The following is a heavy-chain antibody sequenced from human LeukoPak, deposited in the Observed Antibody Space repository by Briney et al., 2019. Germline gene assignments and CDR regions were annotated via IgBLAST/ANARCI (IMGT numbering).Heavy chain of an antibody. D-gene: IGHD6-13*01. Sequence: PGGSLRLSCAASGLTFSSYGMHWVRQAPGKGLEWVAVISYDGSNKYYADSVKGRFTISRDNSKNTLYLQMNSLRAEDTAVYYRAKDRIAAAGTGEGFDYWGQGTLVTVSS. J-gene: IGHJ4*02. CDR1: GLTFSSYG. CDR2: ISYDGSNK. V-gene: IGHV3-30*18. CDR3: AKDRIAAAGTGEGFDY.